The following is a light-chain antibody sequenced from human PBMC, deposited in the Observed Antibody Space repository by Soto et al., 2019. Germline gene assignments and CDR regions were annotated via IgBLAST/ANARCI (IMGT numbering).Light chain of an antibody. Sequence: DIQMTQSPSTLSASVGDRDTITCRASQSISSWLAWYQQKPGKAPKLLIYKASSLESGVPSRFSGSGSGTEFTLTISSLQPDDFATYYCQQYNSYPPWTFGQGTKVEIK. CDR3: QQYNSYPPWT. V-gene: IGKV1-5*03. J-gene: IGKJ1*01. CDR1: QSISSW. CDR2: KAS.